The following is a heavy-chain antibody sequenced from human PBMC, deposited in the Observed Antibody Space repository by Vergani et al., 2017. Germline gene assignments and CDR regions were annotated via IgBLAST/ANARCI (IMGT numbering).Heavy chain of an antibody. CDR2: ISWNSNSI. J-gene: IGHJ5*02. CDR3: AKDLGTSSGGGWFDP. V-gene: IGHV3-9*02. D-gene: IGHD6-6*01. CDR1: GFTSAGYA. Sequence: EVQLEESGGGLVLPGRSLRLSCVASGFTSAGYAMHWVRQAPGKGREWVSGISWNSNSIGYADSVKGRFTISRDNAKNSLYLQMNSLRAEATALYYCAKDLGTSSGGGWFDPWGQGTLVTVSS.